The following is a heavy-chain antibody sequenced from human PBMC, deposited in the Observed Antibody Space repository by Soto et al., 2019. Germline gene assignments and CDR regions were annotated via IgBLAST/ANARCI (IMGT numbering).Heavy chain of an antibody. D-gene: IGHD3-10*01. CDR2: ISPDGTIP. V-gene: IGHV3-74*01. CDR1: GFTFSNYW. J-gene: IGHJ3*02. Sequence: EVQLVESGGGLVQPGGSLRLSCAVSGFTFSNYWMHWVLQAPGKGLVWVSTISPDGTIPDYTDSVKGRLAISRDNAKSTLFLQINSLRPEDTAVYYCARFRGDAFDIWGQGTMVTVSS. CDR3: ARFRGDAFDI.